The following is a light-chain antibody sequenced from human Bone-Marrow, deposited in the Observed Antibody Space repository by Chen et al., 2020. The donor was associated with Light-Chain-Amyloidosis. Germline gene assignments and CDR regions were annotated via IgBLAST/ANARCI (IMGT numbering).Light chain of an antibody. J-gene: IGLJ2*01. CDR1: SSDVGNYNL. CDR3: CSYAGLYTLV. V-gene: IGLV2-23*02. CDR2: EVT. Sequence: QSALTQPASGSGAPGQSITISCTGTSSDVGNYNLVSWYQQHPGKAPKLIVYEVTKRPSGVSTRFSGSKSGNTASLTISGLQAEDEAHYYCCSYAGLYTLVFGGGTKLSVV.